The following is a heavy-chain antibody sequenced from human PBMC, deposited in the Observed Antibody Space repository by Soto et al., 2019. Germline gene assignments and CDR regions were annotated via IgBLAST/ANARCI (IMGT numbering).Heavy chain of an antibody. D-gene: IGHD3-3*01. J-gene: IGHJ4*02. CDR1: GGTFSSYT. CDR2: IIPILGIA. Sequence: QVQLVQSGAEVKKPGSSVKVSCKASGGTFSSYTISWVRQAPGQGLEWMGRIIPILGIANYAQKFQGRVTITADKATSTASMELSSLRYEDTAVYYCARDFGYFHYWGQGTLVTVSS. CDR3: ARDFGYFHY. V-gene: IGHV1-69*08.